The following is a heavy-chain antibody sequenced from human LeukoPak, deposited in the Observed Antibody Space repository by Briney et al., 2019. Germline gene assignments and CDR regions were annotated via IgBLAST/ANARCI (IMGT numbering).Heavy chain of an antibody. J-gene: IGHJ5*02. D-gene: IGHD3-10*01. V-gene: IGHV3-23*01. Sequence: GGSLRLSCAASGFTFSSYAMSWVRQAPGKGLEWVSAISGSGGSTYYADSVKGRFTISRDNSKNTLYLQMNSLRAKDTAVYYCAKVGSRMVRGVINWFDPWGQGTLVTVSS. CDR3: AKVGSRMVRGVINWFDP. CDR1: GFTFSSYA. CDR2: ISGSGGST.